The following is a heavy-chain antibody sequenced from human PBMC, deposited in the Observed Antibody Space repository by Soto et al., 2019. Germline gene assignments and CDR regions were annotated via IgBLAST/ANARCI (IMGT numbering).Heavy chain of an antibody. CDR3: AKRFRGYSFGND. CDR2: IFESGVT. D-gene: IGHD5-18*01. Sequence: HVRLQQWGAGLLRPSGTLSLTCNVSEGSLTGYYWAWIRQPPGHGLEWIGEIFESGVTYYNPSLKPRVAMSIETSKNQFSLRLTSVTAADMAVYYCAKRFRGYSFGNDWGQGILVTVSS. CDR1: EGSLTGYY. J-gene: IGHJ1*01. V-gene: IGHV4-34*02.